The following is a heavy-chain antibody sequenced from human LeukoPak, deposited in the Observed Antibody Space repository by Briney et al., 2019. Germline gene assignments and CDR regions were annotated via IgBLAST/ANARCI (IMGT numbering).Heavy chain of an antibody. J-gene: IGHJ4*02. CDR2: IYPGDSDT. Sequence: GESLKISCQGSEYIFTDYWIGWVRQMSGKGLEWMGTIYPGDSDTRYSPSLQGQVTISADRSTNTAYLQWSSLRASDTAMYYCARRRDDYGSSDYTFDYWGQGTLVTVSS. V-gene: IGHV5-51*01. CDR3: ARRRDDYGSSDYTFDY. CDR1: EYIFTDYW. D-gene: IGHD3-22*01.